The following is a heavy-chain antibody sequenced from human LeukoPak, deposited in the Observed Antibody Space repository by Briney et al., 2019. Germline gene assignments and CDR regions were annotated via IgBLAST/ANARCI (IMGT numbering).Heavy chain of an antibody. CDR2: IQSKTDGGKT. CDR1: GFSFSGYW. J-gene: IGHJ4*02. V-gene: IGHV3-15*01. D-gene: IGHD3-3*02. Sequence: GGSLRLSCAASGFSFSGYWMSWVRQTPGKGLEWVGRIQSKTDGGKTDYAAPVKGRFTISRDDSKNTLYLQMNSLKTEDTAIYYCTTGIRGDWGQGTLVTVSS. CDR3: TTGIRGD.